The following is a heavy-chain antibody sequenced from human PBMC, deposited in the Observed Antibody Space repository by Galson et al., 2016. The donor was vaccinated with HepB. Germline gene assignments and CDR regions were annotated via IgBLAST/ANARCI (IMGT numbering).Heavy chain of an antibody. CDR3: ARSPYDYVWGSYRYTAAAFDV. Sequence: SVKVSCKASGYTFAAYSIHWVRQVPGQGLEWMGRINPNSGATNYAQKFQGLVPMTSDTPISTAYMELYSLRSDDTALYFCARSPYDYVWGSYRYTAAAFDVWGQGTEVTVSS. D-gene: IGHD3-16*02. CDR2: INPNSGAT. J-gene: IGHJ3*01. V-gene: IGHV1-2*04. CDR1: GYTFAAYS.